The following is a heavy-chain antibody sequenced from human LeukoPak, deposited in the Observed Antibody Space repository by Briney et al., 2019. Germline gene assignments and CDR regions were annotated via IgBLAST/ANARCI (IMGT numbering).Heavy chain of an antibody. V-gene: IGHV3-48*03. J-gene: IGHJ4*02. Sequence: GGSLRLSCAESGFTFSSYERNWVRQAPGKGLEWVSYISSSGTTIHYADSVKGRFTISRDNAKNSLYLQLNSLRVEDTAVYYCARVRYQTADYWGQGTLVTVSS. D-gene: IGHD3-16*02. CDR1: GFTFSSYE. CDR3: ARVRYQTADY. CDR2: ISSSGTTI.